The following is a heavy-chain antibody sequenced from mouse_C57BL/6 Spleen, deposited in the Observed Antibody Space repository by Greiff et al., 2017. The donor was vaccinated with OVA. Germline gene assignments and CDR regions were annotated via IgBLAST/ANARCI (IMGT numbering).Heavy chain of an antibody. J-gene: IGHJ1*03. D-gene: IGHD1-1*01. Sequence: EVKVEESGGGLVQPGGSLKLSCAASGFTFSDYYMYWVRQTPEKRLEWVAYISNGGGSTYYPDTVKGRFTISRDNAKNTLYLQMSRLKSEDTAMNYCARLSEPYYYGSSYWYYDVWGTGTTVTVSS. V-gene: IGHV5-12*01. CDR1: GFTFSDYY. CDR2: ISNGGGST. CDR3: ARLSEPYYYGSSYWYYDV.